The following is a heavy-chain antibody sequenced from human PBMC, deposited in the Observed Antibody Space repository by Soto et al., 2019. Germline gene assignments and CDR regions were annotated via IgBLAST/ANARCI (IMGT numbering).Heavy chain of an antibody. CDR3: ARPARYGDYTPSCDY. V-gene: IGHV3-30-3*01. CDR1: GFTFSSYA. CDR2: ISYEGSNK. D-gene: IGHD4-17*01. J-gene: IGHJ4*02. Sequence: QVQLVESGGGVVQPGRSLRLSCAASGFTFSSYAMHWVRQAPGKGLEWVAVISYEGSNKYYADSVKGRFTISRDNSKNTLYLQMNSLRAEDTAVYYCARPARYGDYTPSCDYWGQGTLVTVSS.